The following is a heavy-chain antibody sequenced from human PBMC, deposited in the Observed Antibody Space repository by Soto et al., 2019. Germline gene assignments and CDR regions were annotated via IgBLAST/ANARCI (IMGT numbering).Heavy chain of an antibody. CDR3: ARGGEMGLDDY. Sequence: EVQLVESGGGLVQPGGSLRLSCAASGFSFSDSAMHWVRQASGKGLEWIARIRSKANSYLIAYDESVRGRFIISRDDSKDTAYVQMNDLNTEDSAIYYCARGGEMGLDDYLGQGTPVTVS. CDR1: GFSFSDSA. V-gene: IGHV3-73*02. CDR2: IRSKANSYLI. D-gene: IGHD3-16*01. J-gene: IGHJ4*02.